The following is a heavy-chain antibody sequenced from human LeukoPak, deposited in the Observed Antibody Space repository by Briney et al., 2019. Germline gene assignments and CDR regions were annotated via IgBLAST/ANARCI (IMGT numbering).Heavy chain of an antibody. CDR2: INPIFGTA. J-gene: IGHJ4*02. CDR3: ARDSSGWNFDY. Sequence: GASVKVSCKASGGTFSSYAISWVRQAPGQGLEWMGRINPIFGTANYAQKFQGRVTITTDESTSTAYMELSSLRSEDTAVYYCARDSSGWNFDYWGQGTLVTVSS. D-gene: IGHD6-19*01. V-gene: IGHV1-69*05. CDR1: GGTFSSYA.